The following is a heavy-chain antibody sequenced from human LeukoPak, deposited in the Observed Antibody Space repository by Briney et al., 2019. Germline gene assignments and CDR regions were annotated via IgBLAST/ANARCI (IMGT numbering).Heavy chain of an antibody. J-gene: IGHJ4*02. Sequence: GASVKVSCKASGYTFTSYGISWVRQAPGQGLEWMGWISTNNGKTIYTQKLQGRVTMTTDTSTTTAYMELRSLTSDDTALYYCARRYCSSTSCYYFDYWGQGTLVTVSS. CDR3: ARRYCSSTSCYYFDY. CDR2: ISTNNGKT. V-gene: IGHV1-18*01. CDR1: GYTFTSYG. D-gene: IGHD2-2*01.